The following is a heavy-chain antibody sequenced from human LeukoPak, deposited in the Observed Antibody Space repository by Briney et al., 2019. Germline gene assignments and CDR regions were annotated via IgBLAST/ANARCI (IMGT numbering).Heavy chain of an antibody. J-gene: IGHJ4*02. D-gene: IGHD3-3*01. CDR3: ARALFGVVRRWYYFDY. CDR2: IYYSGST. V-gene: IGHV4-39*02. CDR1: GGSISSSSYY. Sequence: PSETLSLTCTVSGGSISSSSYYWGWVRQPPGKGLEWIGSIYYSGSTYYNPSLKSRVTISVDTSKNHFSLKLSSVTAADTAVYYCARALFGVVRRWYYFDYWGQGTLVTVSS.